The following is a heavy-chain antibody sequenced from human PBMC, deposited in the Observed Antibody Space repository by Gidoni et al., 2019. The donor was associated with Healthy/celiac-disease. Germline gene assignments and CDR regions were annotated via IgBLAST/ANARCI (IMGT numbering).Heavy chain of an antibody. CDR1: GGSFSGYY. Sequence: QVQLQQWGAGLLKPSETLSLTCAVYGGSFSGYYWSWLRQPPGKGLEWNGEINHSGSTNYNPSLKSRVTISVDTSKNQFSLKLSSVTAADTAVYYCARRGYYDSSGYVAYWGQGTLVTVSS. D-gene: IGHD3-22*01. CDR3: ARRGYYDSSGYVAY. J-gene: IGHJ4*02. V-gene: IGHV4-34*01. CDR2: INHSGST.